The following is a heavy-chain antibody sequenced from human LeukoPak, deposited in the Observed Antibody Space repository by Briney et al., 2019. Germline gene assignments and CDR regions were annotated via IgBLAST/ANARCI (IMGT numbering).Heavy chain of an antibody. D-gene: IGHD6-13*01. CDR3: AKSSVRSGAGPLDY. Sequence: GGSLRLSCAASGFTFSTYAMSWVRQAPGKGLEWVSGISGSGDSTYYADSVKGRFTISRDNSKNTLSLQMSSLRADDTAVYYCAKSSVRSGAGPLDYWGQGTLVTVSS. CDR1: GFTFSTYA. V-gene: IGHV3-23*01. CDR2: ISGSGDST. J-gene: IGHJ4*02.